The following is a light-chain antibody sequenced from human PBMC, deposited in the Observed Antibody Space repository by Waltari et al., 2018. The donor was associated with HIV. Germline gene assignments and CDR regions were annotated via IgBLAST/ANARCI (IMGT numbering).Light chain of an antibody. Sequence: QPVLTQPPSASGTPGQRVTISCSGSSSNIGSHFVFWYQQLPGTAPKLGIYRNNQRPSGVPDRFSGSKSGTSASLAISGLRSEDEADYYCAAWDDSLRGLVFGGGTKLTVL. V-gene: IGLV1-47*01. CDR2: RNN. CDR3: AAWDDSLRGLV. J-gene: IGLJ3*02. CDR1: SSNIGSHF.